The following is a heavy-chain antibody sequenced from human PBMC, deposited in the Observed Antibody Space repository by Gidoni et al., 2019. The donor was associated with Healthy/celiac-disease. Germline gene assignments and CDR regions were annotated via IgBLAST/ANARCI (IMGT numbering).Heavy chain of an antibody. Sequence: QLQLVQSGAEVKNPGSSVTVSCKASGCTFSSSAIRWVRQAPGQGLEWRGGIIPIVGTATDAQRFQGRVTITADESTRTAYMELSSLRSEDTAVYYCAREVEMATDNWSYYYGMDVWGQGTTVTVSS. CDR2: IIPIVGTA. D-gene: IGHD5-12*01. CDR1: GCTFSSSA. CDR3: AREVEMATDNWSYYYGMDV. J-gene: IGHJ6*02. V-gene: IGHV1-69*01.